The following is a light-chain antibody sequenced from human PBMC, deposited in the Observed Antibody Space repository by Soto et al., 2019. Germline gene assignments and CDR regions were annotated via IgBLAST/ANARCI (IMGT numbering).Light chain of an antibody. CDR1: SSNIGAGYD. CDR3: QSYDSSLSGVV. CDR2: GNS. J-gene: IGLJ2*01. Sequence: QSVLTQPPSVSGAPGQRVTISCIGSSSNIGAGYDVHWYQQLPGRAPKLLIYGNSNRPSGVPDRFSGSKSGTSASLAITGLQAEDEADYYCQSYDSSLSGVVFGGGTKLTVL. V-gene: IGLV1-40*01.